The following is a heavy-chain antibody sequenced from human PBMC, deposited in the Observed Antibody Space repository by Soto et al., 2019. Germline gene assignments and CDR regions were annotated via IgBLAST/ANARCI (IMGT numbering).Heavy chain of an antibody. V-gene: IGHV3-21*01. CDR1: GFTFSSYS. Sequence: EVQLVESGGGLVKPGGSLRLSCAASGFTFSSYSMNWVRQAPGKGLEWVSSISSSSSYIYYADSVKGRFTISRDNAKNSLDLQMNGLRAEDTAVYYCAREGSGGVIDYWGQGTLVTVSS. CDR2: ISSSSSYI. J-gene: IGHJ4*02. D-gene: IGHD2-15*01. CDR3: AREGSGGVIDY.